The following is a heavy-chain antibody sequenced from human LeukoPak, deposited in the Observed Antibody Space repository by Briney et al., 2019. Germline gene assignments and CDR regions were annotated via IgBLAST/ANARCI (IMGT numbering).Heavy chain of an antibody. CDR3: ASSRGVKDGYNPDY. D-gene: IGHD5-24*01. CDR2: ISSSSSYI. Sequence: GGSLRLSCAASGLTFSSYSMNWVRQAPGKGLEWVSSISSSSSYIYYADSVKGRFTISRDNAKNSLYLQMNSLRAEDTAVYYCASSRGVKDGYNPDYWGQGTLVTVSS. J-gene: IGHJ4*02. V-gene: IGHV3-21*01. CDR1: GLTFSSYS.